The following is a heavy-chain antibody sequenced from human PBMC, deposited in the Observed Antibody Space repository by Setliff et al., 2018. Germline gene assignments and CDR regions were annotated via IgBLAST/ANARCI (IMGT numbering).Heavy chain of an antibody. V-gene: IGHV4-39*01. J-gene: IGHJ4*02. D-gene: IGHD3-10*01. Sequence: SETLSLTCSVSGGSITSGGGFYWAWIRQPPGKELEWIGSFYSFGSIYYSPSLKNRVTISGDTSSNQFSLNLSSVTAADTAVYYCARIAYGSGSYYFDYWGQGTLVTVSS. CDR2: FYSFGSI. CDR3: ARIAYGSGSYYFDY. CDR1: GGSITSGGGFY.